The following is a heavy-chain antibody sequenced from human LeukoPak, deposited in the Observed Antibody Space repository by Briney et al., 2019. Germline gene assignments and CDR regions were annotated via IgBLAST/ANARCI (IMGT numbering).Heavy chain of an antibody. Sequence: GGSLRLSCAASGFTVSSNYMSWVRQAPGKGLEWVSVIYSGGSTYYADSVKGRFTISRDNSKNTLYLQMNSLRAEDTAVYYCARDLVGATTSDYWGQGTLVTVSS. CDR1: GFTVSSNY. CDR2: IYSGGST. V-gene: IGHV3-53*01. D-gene: IGHD1-26*01. J-gene: IGHJ4*02. CDR3: ARDLVGATTSDY.